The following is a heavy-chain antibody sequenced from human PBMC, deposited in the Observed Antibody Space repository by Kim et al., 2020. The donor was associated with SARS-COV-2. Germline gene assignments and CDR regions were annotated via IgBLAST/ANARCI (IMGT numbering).Heavy chain of an antibody. V-gene: IGHV3-73*01. D-gene: IGHD2-2*01. CDR3: TKVPPFSNSWGDAF. CDR2: IRSKTNSYAT. J-gene: IGHJ3*01. CDR1: GFTFSDSA. Sequence: GGSLRLSCAASGFTFSDSAMYWVRQASGKGLEWVGRIRSKTNSYATAYDVSVKGRFIISRDDSKNTAYQQINSLKTETTPIYYLTKVPPFSNSWGDAF.